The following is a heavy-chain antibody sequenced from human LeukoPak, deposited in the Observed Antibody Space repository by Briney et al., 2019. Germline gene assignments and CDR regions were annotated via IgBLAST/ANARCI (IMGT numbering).Heavy chain of an antibody. V-gene: IGHV4-59*12. CDR2: IYHSGST. CDR1: GGSISTYY. Sequence: SETLSLTCTVSGGSISTYYWSWIRQPPGKGLEWIGYIYHSGSTYYNPSLKSRVTISVDRSKNQFSLKLSSVTAADTAVYYCARDRIGTHDYWGQGTLVTVPS. CDR3: ARDRIGTHDY. D-gene: IGHD1-1*01. J-gene: IGHJ4*02.